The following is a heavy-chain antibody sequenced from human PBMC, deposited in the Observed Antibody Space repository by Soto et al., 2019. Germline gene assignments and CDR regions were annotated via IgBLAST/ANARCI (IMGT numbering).Heavy chain of an antibody. CDR2: IYFNGTT. Sequence: SQCPSPTCNVSGVTLSGYYWSWIRQTPGKTLEWTGCIYFNGTTIYNPSLKSRVTISLDMSKNQFSLKLRSVTATDKDVYHGARGKGTHKYWGRGTMVTVSS. D-gene: IGHD3-10*01. CDR1: GVTLSGYY. CDR3: ARGKGTHKY. V-gene: IGHV4-59*01. J-gene: IGHJ4*02.